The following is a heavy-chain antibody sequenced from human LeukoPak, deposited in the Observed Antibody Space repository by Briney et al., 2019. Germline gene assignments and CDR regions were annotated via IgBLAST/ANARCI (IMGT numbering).Heavy chain of an antibody. J-gene: IGHJ3*02. CDR3: AKGPMAGGFDI. CDR2: IYHSGST. D-gene: IGHD3-10*01. Sequence: PSETLSLTCTVSGYSISSGYYWGWIRQPPGKGLEWIGSIYHSGSTYYNPSLKSRVTISVDTSKNQFSLKLSSVTAADTAVYYCAKGPMAGGFDIWGQGTMVTVSS. V-gene: IGHV4-38-2*02. CDR1: GYSISSGYY.